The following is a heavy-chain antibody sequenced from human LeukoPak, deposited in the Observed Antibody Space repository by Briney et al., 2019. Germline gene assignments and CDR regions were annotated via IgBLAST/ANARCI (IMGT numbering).Heavy chain of an antibody. J-gene: IGHJ4*02. D-gene: IGHD6-19*01. Sequence: PSETLSLTCTVPGGSISSYYWSWIRQPPGKGLEWIGYIYYSGSTNYNPSLKSRVTISVDTSKNQFSLKLSSVTAADTAVCYCARVNVAGLDYWGQGTLVTVSS. CDR2: IYYSGST. CDR1: GGSISSYY. V-gene: IGHV4-59*01. CDR3: ARVNVAGLDY.